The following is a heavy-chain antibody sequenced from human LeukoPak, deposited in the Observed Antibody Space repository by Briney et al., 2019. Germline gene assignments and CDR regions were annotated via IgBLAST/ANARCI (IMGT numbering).Heavy chain of an antibody. CDR3: AKDRYYYGSGSYLSDGMHV. CDR2: ISWNSGSI. V-gene: IGHV3-9*01. Sequence: GRSLRLSCAASGFTFDDYAMHWVRQAPGKGLEWVSGISWNSGSIGYADSVKGRFTISRDNAKNSLYLQMNSLRAEDTALYYCAKDRYYYGSGSYLSDGMHVWGQVPTVTVS. D-gene: IGHD3-10*01. CDR1: GFTFDDYA. J-gene: IGHJ6*02.